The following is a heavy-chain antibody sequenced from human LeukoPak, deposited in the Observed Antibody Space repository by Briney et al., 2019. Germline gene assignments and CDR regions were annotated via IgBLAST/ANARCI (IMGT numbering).Heavy chain of an antibody. Sequence: ASVKVSCKASGYTFTSYDINWVRQATGQGLEWMGWMNPNSGNTGYAQKFQGRVTITRNTSISTAYIEMSSMRSEVTAVYYCARGRDIVVVPAAPFDPWGQGTLVTVSS. CDR1: GYTFTSYD. J-gene: IGHJ5*02. CDR3: ARGRDIVVVPAAPFDP. D-gene: IGHD2-2*01. CDR2: MNPNSGNT. V-gene: IGHV1-8*03.